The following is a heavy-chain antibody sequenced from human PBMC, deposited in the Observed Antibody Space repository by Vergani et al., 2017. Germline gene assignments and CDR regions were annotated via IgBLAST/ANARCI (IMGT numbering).Heavy chain of an antibody. CDR3: AHRDIIDDKYEYFDY. D-gene: IGHD3-9*01. CDR2: IYWNDDK. J-gene: IGHJ4*02. V-gene: IGHV2-5*01. Sequence: QITLKESGPTLVKPTQTLTLTCTVSGFSVSSRGVGVAWIRQPPGKALECLAIIYWNDDKRYSPSLMSRHTIAKDTSRNQVVLTMTNMDPVDTATYYCAHRDIIDDKYEYFDYGGPGTRVTVS. CDR1: GFSVSSRGVG.